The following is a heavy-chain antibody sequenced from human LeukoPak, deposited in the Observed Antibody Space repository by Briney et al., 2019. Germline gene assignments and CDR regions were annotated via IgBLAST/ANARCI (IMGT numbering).Heavy chain of an antibody. CDR3: ASSLWFPY. CDR1: GGSFSGYY. J-gene: IGHJ4*02. CDR2: INHSGST. D-gene: IGHD3-10*01. Sequence: SETPSLTCAVYGGSFSGYYWSWIRQPPGKGLEWIGEINHSGSTNYNPSLKSRVTISVDTSKNQFSLKLSSVTAADTAVYYCASSLWFPYWGQGTLVTVSS. V-gene: IGHV4-34*01.